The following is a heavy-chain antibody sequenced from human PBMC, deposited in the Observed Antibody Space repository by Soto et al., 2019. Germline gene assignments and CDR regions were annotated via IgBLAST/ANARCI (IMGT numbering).Heavy chain of an antibody. CDR3: AKAAYSYSGPDEALDI. V-gene: IGHV3-23*01. CDR1: GFTFSSYA. J-gene: IGHJ3*02. D-gene: IGHD5-18*01. CDR2: ISGSGGST. Sequence: PGGSLRLSCAASGFTFSSYAMSWVRQAPGKGLEWVSAISGSGGSTYYADSVKGRFTISSENSKNTLYLQRNSLRAEGTAVYYCAKAAYSYSGPDEALDIWGQWIMVTVSS.